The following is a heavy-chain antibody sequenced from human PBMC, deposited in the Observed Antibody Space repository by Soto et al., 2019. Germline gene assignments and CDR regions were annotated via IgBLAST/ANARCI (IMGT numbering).Heavy chain of an antibody. CDR1: GLTFSSYE. V-gene: IGHV3-48*03. Sequence: EMQLVESGGGLVQPGGSLRLSCAASGLTFSSYEMNWVRQAPGKGLEWVSYISRSGSTIYYADSVKGRVTISRDNAKNSLYLQMNSLRAEDTAVYYCARDGRIRRPDWYFDLWGRGTLVTVSS. CDR2: ISRSGSTI. D-gene: IGHD2-15*01. J-gene: IGHJ2*01. CDR3: ARDGRIRRPDWYFDL.